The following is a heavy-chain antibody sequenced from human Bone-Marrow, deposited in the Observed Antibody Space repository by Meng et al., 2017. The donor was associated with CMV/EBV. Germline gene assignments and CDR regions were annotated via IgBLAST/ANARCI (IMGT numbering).Heavy chain of an antibody. J-gene: IGHJ4*02. Sequence: LTCAASGFTVSSNYMSWVRQAPGKGLEWVSVIYSGGSTYYADSVKGRFTISRDNAKSSLYLQMNSLRAEDTAVYYCARDVPLMRGTGLYDYWGQGTVVTVSS. D-gene: IGHD2-8*01. CDR3: ARDVPLMRGTGLYDY. CDR1: GFTVSSNY. CDR2: IYSGGST. V-gene: IGHV3-66*01.